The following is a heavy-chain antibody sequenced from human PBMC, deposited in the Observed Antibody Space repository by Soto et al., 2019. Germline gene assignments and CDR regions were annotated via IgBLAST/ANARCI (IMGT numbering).Heavy chain of an antibody. D-gene: IGHD1-26*01. CDR2: IDYSGST. CDR3: ARDSVLGSSPFDY. J-gene: IGHJ4*02. V-gene: IGHV4-30-4*01. Sequence: QVQLQESGPGLVKPSQTPSLTCTVSGGSISSGDYYWSWIRQPPGKGLEWIGYIDYSGSTYYNPSLKSRVTISVDTSKNQFSLKLSSVTAADTAVYYCARDSVLGSSPFDYWGQGTLVTVSS. CDR1: GGSISSGDYY.